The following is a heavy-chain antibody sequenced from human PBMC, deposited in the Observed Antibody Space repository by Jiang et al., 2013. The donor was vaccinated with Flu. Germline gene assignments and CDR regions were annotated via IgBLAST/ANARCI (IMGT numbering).Heavy chain of an antibody. CDR3: ARVGSGSYDY. J-gene: IGHJ4*02. V-gene: IGHV3-13*01. D-gene: IGHD3-10*01. Sequence: RFTISRENAKNSLYLQMNSLRAGDTAVYYCARVGSGSYDYWGQGTLVTVSS.